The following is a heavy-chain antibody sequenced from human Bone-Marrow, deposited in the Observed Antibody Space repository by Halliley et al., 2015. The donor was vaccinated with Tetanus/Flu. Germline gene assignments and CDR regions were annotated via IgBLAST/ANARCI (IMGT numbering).Heavy chain of an antibody. CDR3: AATDPGYCSGGFCYSAFDY. Sequence: TLSLTCTVSSASVSSGSYYWSWIRQPPGKGLEWIGYIYYNGDTNYNPSLKSRVTISVETSKNQFSLNLSSVTAADTAMYYCAATDPGYCSGGFCYSAFDYWGQGTPATVSS. D-gene: IGHD2-15*01. CDR1: SASVSSGSYY. V-gene: IGHV4-61*01. CDR2: IYYNGDT. J-gene: IGHJ4*02.